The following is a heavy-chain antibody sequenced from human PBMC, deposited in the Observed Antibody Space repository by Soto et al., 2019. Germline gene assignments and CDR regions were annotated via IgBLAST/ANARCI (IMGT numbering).Heavy chain of an antibody. CDR2: IYPGDSDT. V-gene: IGHV5-51*01. J-gene: IGHJ6*02. CDR1: GYSFTSYW. D-gene: IGHD6-6*01. CDR3: ASGIPSSSDDYYYYGMDV. Sequence: PGESLKISCKGSGYSFTSYWIGWVRQMPGKGLEWMGIIYPGDSDTRYSPSFQGQVTISADKSVSTAYLQWSSLKASDTAMYYCASGIPSSSDDYYYYGMDVWGQGTTVTVSS.